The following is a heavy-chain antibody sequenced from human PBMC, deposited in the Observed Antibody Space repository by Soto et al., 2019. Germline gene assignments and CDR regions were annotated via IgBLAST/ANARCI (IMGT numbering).Heavy chain of an antibody. CDR1: GFTFSSYW. V-gene: IGHV3-7*03. J-gene: IGHJ4*02. Sequence: ALSLRLSCSASGFTFSSYWMSWVRQAPGKGLEWVANIKQDGSEKYYVDSVKGRFTISRDNAKNSLYLQMNSLRAEDTAVYYCARDEYYYGSGIVYWGQGTLVTVSS. CDR3: ARDEYYYGSGIVY. CDR2: IKQDGSEK. D-gene: IGHD3-10*01.